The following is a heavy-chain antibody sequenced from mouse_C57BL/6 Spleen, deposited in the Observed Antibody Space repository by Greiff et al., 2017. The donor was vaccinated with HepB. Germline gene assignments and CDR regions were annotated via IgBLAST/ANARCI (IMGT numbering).Heavy chain of an antibody. V-gene: IGHV5-17*01. CDR2: ISSGSSTI. J-gene: IGHJ1*03. Sequence: DVMLVESGGGLVKPGGSLKLSCAASGFTFSDYGMHWVRQAPEKGLEWVAYISSGSSTIYYADTVKGRFTISRDNAKNTLFLQMTSLRSEDTAMYYCASGGLRRHWYFDVWGTGTTVTVSS. CDR3: ASGGLRRHWYFDV. D-gene: IGHD2-4*01. CDR1: GFTFSDYG.